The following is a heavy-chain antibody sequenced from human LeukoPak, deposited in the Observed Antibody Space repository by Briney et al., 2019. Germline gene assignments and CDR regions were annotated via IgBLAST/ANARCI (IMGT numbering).Heavy chain of an antibody. V-gene: IGHV3-23*01. CDR3: ARAPSEIGGYYPEYFRH. CDR1: GFTFRNYG. J-gene: IGHJ1*01. Sequence: GGSLRLSCAASGFTFRNYGMSWVRQAPGKGLEWVSGISGNTATINYAAPVKGRFTISRDNSKNTLYLQMNSLRAEDTGVYYCARAPSEIGGYYPEYFRHWGQGTLVTVSS. CDR2: ISGNTATI. D-gene: IGHD3-22*01.